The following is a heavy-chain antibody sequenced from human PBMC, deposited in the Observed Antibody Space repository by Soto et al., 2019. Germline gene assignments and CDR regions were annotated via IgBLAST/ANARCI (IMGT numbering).Heavy chain of an antibody. CDR3: ARAYGATWYFFGY. Sequence: SLRLSCAASGFTVNTYHVSWVRQAPGKGLEWVAVLFSGGDTKYGDSMKGRVTLSRDNSKNTLYLQMNNLRVEDTAVYYCARAYGATWYFFGYWGQGSMVTVSS. V-gene: IGHV3-66*01. J-gene: IGHJ4*02. CDR2: LFSGGDT. CDR1: GFTVNTYH. D-gene: IGHD6-13*01.